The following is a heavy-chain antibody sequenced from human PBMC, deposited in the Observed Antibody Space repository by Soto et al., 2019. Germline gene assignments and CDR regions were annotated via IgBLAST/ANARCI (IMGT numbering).Heavy chain of an antibody. V-gene: IGHV4-59*03. D-gene: IGHD2-15*01. Sequence: SETLSLTCTVSVEPISICYWSWIRQPPGKGLEWIGYMYYSGSTNYNPSLKSRVTISVDTSKNQFSLKLTSLNAADTAVYYCAKYRRTPAEGYTLDYWGRGTLVTVSS. CDR1: VEPISICY. CDR2: MYYSGST. CDR3: AKYRRTPAEGYTLDY. J-gene: IGHJ4*02.